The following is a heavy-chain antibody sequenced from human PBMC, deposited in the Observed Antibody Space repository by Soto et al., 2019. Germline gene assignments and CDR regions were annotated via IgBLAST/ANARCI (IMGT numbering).Heavy chain of an antibody. CDR1: GGSISSSSYY. CDR3: ARHGDILTGYHDFDY. V-gene: IGHV4-39*01. Sequence: ETLSLTCTVSGGSISSSSYYWGWIRQPPGKGLEWIGSIYYSGSTYYNPSLKSRVTISVDTSKNQFSLKLSSVTAADTAVYYCARHGDILTGYHDFDYWGQGTLVTVSS. CDR2: IYYSGST. D-gene: IGHD3-9*01. J-gene: IGHJ4*02.